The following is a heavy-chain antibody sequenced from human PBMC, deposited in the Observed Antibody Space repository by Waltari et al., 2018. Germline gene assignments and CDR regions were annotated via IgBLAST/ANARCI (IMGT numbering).Heavy chain of an antibody. CDR3: ARARGFYDMLTGPDY. CDR2: INHSGST. Sequence: QVQLQQWGAGLLKPSETLSLTCAVYGGSFSGYYWSWIRQPPGKGLEWIGEINHSGSTNYNPSLKSRVTISVDTSKNQFSLKLSSVTAADTAVYYCARARGFYDMLTGPDYWGQGTLVTVSS. V-gene: IGHV4-34*01. CDR1: GGSFSGYY. D-gene: IGHD3-9*01. J-gene: IGHJ4*02.